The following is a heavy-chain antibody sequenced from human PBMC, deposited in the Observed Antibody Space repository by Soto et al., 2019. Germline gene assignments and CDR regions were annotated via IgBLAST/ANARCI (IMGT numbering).Heavy chain of an antibody. Sequence: PSETLSLTCTVSGGSISSYYWSWIRQPPGKGLEWIGYISYSGSTNYNPSLKSRVTISVDTSKNQFSLNLNSVTAADTAVYYCARNSVGLTPYYYGMDVWGQGTTVTVYS. CDR2: ISYSGST. CDR3: ARNSVGLTPYYYGMDV. D-gene: IGHD1-26*01. J-gene: IGHJ6*02. V-gene: IGHV4-59*01. CDR1: GGSISSYY.